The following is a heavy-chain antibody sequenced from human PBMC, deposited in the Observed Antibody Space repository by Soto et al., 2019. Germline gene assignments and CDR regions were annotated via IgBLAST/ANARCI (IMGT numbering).Heavy chain of an antibody. J-gene: IGHJ2*01. Sequence: VLVKPTETLTLTCTVSGFSLSNARMGVSWIRQPPGKALEWLAHIFSNDAKSYSTSLKSRLTISKDTSKSQVVLTMTNMDPVDTGTYYCARSTPPPPRPKPHWFFDLWGRGTLVTVSS. V-gene: IGHV2-26*01. CDR3: ARSTPPPPRPKPHWFFDL. D-gene: IGHD1-1*01. CDR2: IFSNDAK. CDR1: GFSLSNARMG.